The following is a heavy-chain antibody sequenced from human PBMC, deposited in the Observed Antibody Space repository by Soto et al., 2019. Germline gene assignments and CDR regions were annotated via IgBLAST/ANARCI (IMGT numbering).Heavy chain of an antibody. D-gene: IGHD6-6*01. V-gene: IGHV1-18*01. J-gene: IGHJ5*02. CDR1: GYTFTSYG. Sequence: GASVKVSCKASGYTFTSYGISWVRQAPGQELEWMRWISAYYGNTNYAQKLQGRVTMTIDTSTSTAYMELRSLRSDDTAVYYCARKQEQLVPSRYNWFDPWGQGTLVTVSS. CDR3: ARKQEQLVPSRYNWFDP. CDR2: ISAYYGNT.